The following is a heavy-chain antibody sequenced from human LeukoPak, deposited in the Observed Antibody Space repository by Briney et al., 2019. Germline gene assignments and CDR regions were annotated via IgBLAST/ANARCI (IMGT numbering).Heavy chain of an antibody. CDR2: INGDGSNT. Sequence: GGSLRLSCAASGFTFSSYAMSWVRQAPGKGLVWFSSINGDGSNTTYAHSVKGRFTISRDNAKNTLYLQMNSLRAEDTAVYYCATTFPYCSSGTCALGGQGTLVTVSS. D-gene: IGHD2-15*01. CDR1: GFTFSSYA. V-gene: IGHV3-74*03. J-gene: IGHJ4*02. CDR3: ATTFPYCSSGTCAL.